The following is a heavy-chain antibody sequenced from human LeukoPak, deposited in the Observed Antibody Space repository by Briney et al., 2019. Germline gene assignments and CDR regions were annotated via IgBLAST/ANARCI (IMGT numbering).Heavy chain of an antibody. J-gene: IGHJ4*02. D-gene: IGHD2-15*01. CDR1: GFTFSSYS. Sequence: GGSLRLSCAASGFTFSSYSMNWVRQAPGKGLEWVSSISSSSSYIYYADSVKGRFTISRDNAKNSLYLQMNSLRAEDTAVYYCARDMGYCSGGSCYAYFDYWGQGTVVTVSS. CDR2: ISSSSSYI. CDR3: ARDMGYCSGGSCYAYFDY. V-gene: IGHV3-21*01.